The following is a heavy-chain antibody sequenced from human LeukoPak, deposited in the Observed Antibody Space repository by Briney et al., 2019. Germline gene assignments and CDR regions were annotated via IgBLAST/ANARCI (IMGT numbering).Heavy chain of an antibody. CDR2: IWYDGSNK. D-gene: IGHD6-13*01. Sequence: GGSLRLSCAASGFTFSSYGMHWVRQAPGKGLEWVAVIWYDGSNKYYADSVKGRFTISRDNSKNTLYLQMNSLRAEDTAVYYCASVAAAGEFDYWGQGTLVTVSS. V-gene: IGHV3-33*01. CDR3: ASVAAAGEFDY. CDR1: GFTFSSYG. J-gene: IGHJ4*02.